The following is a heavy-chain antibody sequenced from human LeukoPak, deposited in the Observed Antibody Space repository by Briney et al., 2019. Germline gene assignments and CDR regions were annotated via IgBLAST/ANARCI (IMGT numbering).Heavy chain of an antibody. Sequence: GGSLRLSCAASGFTFDDYGMSWVRQAPGKGLVWVSRVGSDGSSTNYADSVKGRFTISRDNAKNTLYLQMNSLRVEDTAVYYCARDAPGGISGSLYDYWGQGTLVTVSS. D-gene: IGHD6-19*01. CDR3: ARDAPGGISGSLYDY. V-gene: IGHV3-74*01. J-gene: IGHJ4*02. CDR1: GFTFDDYG. CDR2: VGSDGSST.